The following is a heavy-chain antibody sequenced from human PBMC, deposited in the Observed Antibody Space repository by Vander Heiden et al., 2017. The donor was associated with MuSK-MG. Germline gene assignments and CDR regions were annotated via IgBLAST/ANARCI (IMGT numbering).Heavy chain of an antibody. CDR3: TRPQYSDGYLDYMDV. CDR2: IRSKANSYAT. D-gene: IGHD5-18*01. V-gene: IGHV3-73*02. Sequence: EVQLVESGGGLVQPGGSLKLSCAASGFPFSGSAMHWVRQASGKGLEWVGRIRSKANSYATEYAAAGKGRFTISRDDAKNTAYMQMNRLKTEETAVYYCTRPQYSDGYLDYMDVWGKGTTVTVSS. CDR1: GFPFSGSA. J-gene: IGHJ6*03.